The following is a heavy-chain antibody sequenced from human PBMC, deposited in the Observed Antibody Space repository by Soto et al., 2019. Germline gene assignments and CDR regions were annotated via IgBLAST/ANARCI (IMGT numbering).Heavy chain of an antibody. CDR2: ISYDGSNK. CDR3: AKEHAATRGIYYYDGMDV. J-gene: IGHJ6*02. V-gene: IGHV3-30*18. D-gene: IGHD6-25*01. Sequence: QVQLVESGGGMVQPGRSLRLSCAASGFIFSSYGMHWVRQAPGKGLEWVAVISYDGSNKYYADSVKGRFTISRDNSKNTPSPQMNSLRAEDTAVYSCAKEHAATRGIYYYDGMDVWGQGTTVTVSS. CDR1: GFIFSSYG.